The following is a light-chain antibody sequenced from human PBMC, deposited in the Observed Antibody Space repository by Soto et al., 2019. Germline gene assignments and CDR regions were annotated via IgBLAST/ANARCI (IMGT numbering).Light chain of an antibody. J-gene: IGKJ5*01. Sequence: DIVMTQSQLSLPVTLRHPASTSFMANQSLVHSDGIAYFSWFQQRPGRSPRRLIYKVSNRDSGVPARFSGSGSGTDFALKISRVEAGDVGVYYCMQGTHWPITFGQGTRLEIK. CDR2: KVS. V-gene: IGKV2-30*02. CDR1: QSLVHSDGIAY. CDR3: MQGTHWPIT.